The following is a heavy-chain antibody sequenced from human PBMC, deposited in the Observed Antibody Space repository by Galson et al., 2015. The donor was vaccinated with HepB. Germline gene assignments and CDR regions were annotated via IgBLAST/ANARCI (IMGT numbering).Heavy chain of an antibody. CDR2: INPSGGTT. Sequence: SVKVSCKASGYTFTSYYIFWVRQAPGQGLEWMGVINPSGGTTSYAQKFQGRVTMTRDTSTSTVYMELSSLRSEDTAVYYCARNRVGATTALDYWGQGTLVTASA. J-gene: IGHJ4*02. CDR1: GYTFTSYY. D-gene: IGHD1-26*01. CDR3: ARNRVGATTALDY. V-gene: IGHV1-46*01.